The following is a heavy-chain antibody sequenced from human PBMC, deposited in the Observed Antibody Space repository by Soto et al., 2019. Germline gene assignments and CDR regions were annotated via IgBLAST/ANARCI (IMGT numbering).Heavy chain of an antibody. D-gene: IGHD6-13*01. CDR1: GFTFSSYA. Sequence: GGSLRLSCAASGFTFSSYAMSWVRQAPGKGLEWVSAISGSGGSTYYADSVKGRFTISRDNSKNTLYLQMNSLRAEDTAVYYCAKIRGSSWIYGMDVWGQGTTVTAP. J-gene: IGHJ6*02. V-gene: IGHV3-23*01. CDR2: ISGSGGST. CDR3: AKIRGSSWIYGMDV.